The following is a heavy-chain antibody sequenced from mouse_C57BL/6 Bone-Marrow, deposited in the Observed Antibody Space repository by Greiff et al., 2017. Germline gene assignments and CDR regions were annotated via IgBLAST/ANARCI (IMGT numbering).Heavy chain of an antibody. CDR2: IHPTSGST. V-gene: IGHV1-64*01. Sequence: VQLQQPGAELVKPGASVKLSCKASGYTFNSSWMHWVKQRPGQGLEWIGMIHPTSGSTKYNETFKSKATLTADKSSSTAYLQPGSLKSDDSAVYDCAKDYGFPYWYFDFWGTGTTVTVSA. CDR3: AKDYGFPYWYFDF. D-gene: IGHD1-1*02. J-gene: IGHJ1*03. CDR1: GYTFNSSW.